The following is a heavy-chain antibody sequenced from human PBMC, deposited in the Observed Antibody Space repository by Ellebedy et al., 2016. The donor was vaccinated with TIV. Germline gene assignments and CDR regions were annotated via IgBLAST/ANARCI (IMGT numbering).Heavy chain of an antibody. CDR3: ARRGSYGDYSVQVNSWFDL. J-gene: IGHJ5*02. V-gene: IGHV3-7*01. Sequence: PGGSLRLSCEASGFSFRSYWMSWVRQAPGKGLEWLANIYQDGSEQVYVDSVKGRFTISRDNAKNSVYLHMNSLRAEDTAVYYCARRGSYGDYSVQVNSWFDLWGQGTLVTVSS. D-gene: IGHD4-17*01. CDR2: IYQDGSEQ. CDR1: GFSFRSYW.